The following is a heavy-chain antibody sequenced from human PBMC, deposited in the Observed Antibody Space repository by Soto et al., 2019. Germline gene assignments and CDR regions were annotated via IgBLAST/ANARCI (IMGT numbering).Heavy chain of an antibody. CDR2: IYYSGST. J-gene: IGHJ4*02. V-gene: IGHV4-39*01. CDR1: GGSISSSSYY. D-gene: IGHD3-9*01. Sequence: SETLSLTCTVSGGSISSSSYYWGWIRQPPGKGLEWIGSIYYSGSTYYNPSLKSRVTISVDTSKNQFSLKLSSVTAADTAVYYCARHSSGSDWLLLIPPAPYYFDYWGQGTLVTVSS. CDR3: ARHSSGSDWLLLIPPAPYYFDY.